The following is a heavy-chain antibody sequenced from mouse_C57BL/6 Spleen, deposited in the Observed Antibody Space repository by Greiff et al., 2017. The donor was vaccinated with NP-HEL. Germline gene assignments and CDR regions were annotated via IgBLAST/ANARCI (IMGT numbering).Heavy chain of an antibody. CDR2: ISSGSSTI. CDR3: AREGDGYSYAMDY. J-gene: IGHJ4*01. V-gene: IGHV5-17*01. Sequence: EVNVVESGGGLVKPGGSLKLSCAASGFTFSDYGMHWVRQAPEKGLEWVAYISSGSSTIYYADTVKGRFTISRDNAKNTLFLQMTSLRSEDTAMYYCAREGDGYSYAMDYWGQGTSVTVSS. D-gene: IGHD2-3*01. CDR1: GFTFSDYG.